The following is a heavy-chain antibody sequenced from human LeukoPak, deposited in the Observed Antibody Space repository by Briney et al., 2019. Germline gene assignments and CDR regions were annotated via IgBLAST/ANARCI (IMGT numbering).Heavy chain of an antibody. J-gene: IGHJ4*02. D-gene: IGHD5-12*01. CDR3: ARDFGRGYSGYDSN. CDR1: GYTFTGYY. V-gene: IGHV1-2*02. Sequence: ASVKVSCKACGYTFTGYYMHWVRQAPGQGLEWMGWINPNSGGTNYAQKFQGRVTMTRDTSISTAYMELSRLRSDDTAVYYCARDFGRGYSGYDSNWGQGTLVTVSS. CDR2: INPNSGGT.